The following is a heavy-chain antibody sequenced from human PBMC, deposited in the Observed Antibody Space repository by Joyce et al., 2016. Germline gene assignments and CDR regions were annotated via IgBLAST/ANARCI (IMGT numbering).Heavy chain of an antibody. Sequence: QVQLVQSGAEMQKPGASVRVSCKASGYSFTGHYIHWFRQAPGQGPGWMGRINPNSGLTKYAPKFQCRVTMTTDTSITPADMGLTRLSSDDTAVYYCARGAYSDYPYCDFWGQGTLVTVSS. CDR1: GYSFTGHY. CDR2: INPNSGLT. J-gene: IGHJ4*02. V-gene: IGHV1-2*06. CDR3: ARGAYSDYPYCDF. D-gene: IGHD4-11*01.